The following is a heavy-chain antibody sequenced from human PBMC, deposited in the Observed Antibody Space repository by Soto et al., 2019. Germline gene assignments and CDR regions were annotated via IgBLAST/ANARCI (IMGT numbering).Heavy chain of an antibody. V-gene: IGHV4-31*03. CDR2: IYYSGST. CDR1: GGSISSGGYY. D-gene: IGHD5-12*01. J-gene: IGHJ6*02. Sequence: PSETLSLTCTVSGGSISSGGYYWSWIRQHPGKGLEWIGYIYYSGSTYYNPSLKSRVTISVDTSKNQFSLKLSSVTAADTAVCYCARDVLRIRSMDVWGQGTTVTVSS. CDR3: ARDVLRIRSMDV.